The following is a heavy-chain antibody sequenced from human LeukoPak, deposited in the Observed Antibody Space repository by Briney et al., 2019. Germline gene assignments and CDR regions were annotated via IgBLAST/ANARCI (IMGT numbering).Heavy chain of an antibody. Sequence: GGSLRLSCSASGFTFSSYAMHWVRLAPGKGLEYVSAISSNGGSTYYADSVKGRFTISRDNSKNTLYLQMSSLRAEDTAVYYCVKYPIAVAGNPYYYYGMDVWGQGTTVTVSS. J-gene: IGHJ6*02. V-gene: IGHV3-64D*09. D-gene: IGHD6-19*01. CDR1: GFTFSSYA. CDR2: ISSNGGST. CDR3: VKYPIAVAGNPYYYYGMDV.